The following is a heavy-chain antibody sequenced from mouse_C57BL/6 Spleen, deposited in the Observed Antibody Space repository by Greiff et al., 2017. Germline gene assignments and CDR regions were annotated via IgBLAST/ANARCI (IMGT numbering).Heavy chain of an antibody. V-gene: IGHV1-82*01. Sequence: QVQLQQSGPELVKPGASVKISCKASGYAFSSSWMNWVKQRPGKGLEWIGRIYPGDGDTNYNGKFKGKATLTADKSSSTAYMQLSSLTSEDSAVYFCARSNWDRGTDYWGQGTTRTVSS. CDR2: IYPGDGDT. CDR1: GYAFSSSW. CDR3: ARSNWDRGTDY. J-gene: IGHJ2*01. D-gene: IGHD4-1*01.